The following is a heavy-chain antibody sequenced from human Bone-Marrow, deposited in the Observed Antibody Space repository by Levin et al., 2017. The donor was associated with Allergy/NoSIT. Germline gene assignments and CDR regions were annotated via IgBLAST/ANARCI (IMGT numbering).Heavy chain of an antibody. J-gene: IGHJ6*02. CDR1: GFTFSSYA. CDR2: ISYDGSNK. Sequence: GGSLRLSCAASGFTFSSYAMHWVRQAPGKGLEWVAVISYDGSNKYYADSVKGRFTISRDNSKNTLYLQMNSLRAEDTAVYYCARVHDSSGYYYDPYYYYGMDVWGQGTTVTVSS. CDR3: ARVHDSSGYYYDPYYYYGMDV. D-gene: IGHD3-22*01. V-gene: IGHV3-30-3*01.